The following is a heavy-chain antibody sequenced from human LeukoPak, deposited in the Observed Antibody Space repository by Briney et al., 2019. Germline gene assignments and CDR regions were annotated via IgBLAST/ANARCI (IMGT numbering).Heavy chain of an antibody. Sequence: GGSLRLSCAASGFTFSSYSMNWVRQAPGKGLEWVSGISGSGDSTYYADSVKGRFTISRDNSKNTLYLQMNSLRAEDTAVYYCARDPSNGNSDGWFDPWGQGTLVTVSS. CDR3: ARDPSNGNSDGWFDP. J-gene: IGHJ5*02. V-gene: IGHV3-23*01. CDR1: GFTFSSYS. CDR2: ISGSGDST. D-gene: IGHD4-23*01.